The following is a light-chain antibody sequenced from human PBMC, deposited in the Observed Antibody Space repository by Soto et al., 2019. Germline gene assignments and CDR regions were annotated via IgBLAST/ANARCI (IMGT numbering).Light chain of an antibody. V-gene: IGLV3-21*04. CDR3: QVWDSATDPHVV. Sequence: SYELTQPPSVSVAPGKTARITCGGNNVGSKSVHWYQQKPGQAPVLVIHHDTDRPSGIPERFSGSKSAFTATLTISRVEAGDEADYYCQVWDSATDPHVVFGGGTKVTVL. J-gene: IGLJ2*01. CDR1: NVGSKS. CDR2: HDT.